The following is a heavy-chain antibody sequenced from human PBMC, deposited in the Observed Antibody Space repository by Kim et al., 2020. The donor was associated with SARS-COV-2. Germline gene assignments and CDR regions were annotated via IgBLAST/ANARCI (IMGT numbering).Heavy chain of an antibody. V-gene: IGHV3-30*18. J-gene: IGHJ6*02. Sequence: GGSLRLSCAASGFTFSSYGMHWVRQAPGKGLEWVAVISYDGSNKYYADSVKGRFTISRDNSKNTLYLQMNSLRAEDTAVYYCAKVNGIFGVVSPQNYYYYGMDVWGQGTTVTVSS. CDR3: AKVNGIFGVVSPQNYYYYGMDV. CDR2: ISYDGSNK. D-gene: IGHD3-3*01. CDR1: GFTFSSYG.